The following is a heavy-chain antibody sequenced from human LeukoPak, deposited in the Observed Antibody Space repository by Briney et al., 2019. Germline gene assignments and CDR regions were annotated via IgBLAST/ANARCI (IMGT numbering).Heavy chain of an antibody. V-gene: IGHV3-13*01. J-gene: IGHJ6*03. CDR2: IGTASDT. CDR1: GFTFSSFD. D-gene: IGHD1-1*01. CDR3: ARGPPRGKYYYMDV. Sequence: GGSLRLSCAASGFTFSSFDMHWVRQPTGQGLGWVSTIGTASDTYYPGSVEGRFTLSRDNAKNSLYLQMNSLTAGDTAVYYCARGPPRGKYYYMDVWGKGTTVTVSS.